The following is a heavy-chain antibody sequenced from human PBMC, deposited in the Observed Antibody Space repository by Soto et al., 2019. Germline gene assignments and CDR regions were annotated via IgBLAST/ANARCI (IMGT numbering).Heavy chain of an antibody. V-gene: IGHV1-3*04. Sequence: GASVKVSCKASGYTFTSYALHWVRQAPGQGLEWMAWINIGNGNTYYFQKFQGRVTITRDTSASTAYMELSSLTSDATAVYCCARGYGCPYCFDSWGLGTLVTVSS. CDR2: INIGNGNT. CDR3: ARGYGCPYCFDS. J-gene: IGHJ4*02. CDR1: GYTFTSYA. D-gene: IGHD4-17*01.